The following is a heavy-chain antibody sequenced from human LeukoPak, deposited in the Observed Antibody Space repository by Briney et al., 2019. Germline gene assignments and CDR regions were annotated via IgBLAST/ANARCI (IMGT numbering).Heavy chain of an antibody. D-gene: IGHD3-22*01. Sequence: ASVKVSCKASGYTFTGYYMHWVRQAPGQGLEWMGWINPNSGGTNYAQKLQGRVTMTRDTSISTAYMELSRLRSDDTAVYYCARDWYDSSGYYNYWGQGTLVTVSS. CDR1: GYTFTGYY. J-gene: IGHJ4*02. CDR3: ARDWYDSSGYYNY. CDR2: INPNSGGT. V-gene: IGHV1-2*02.